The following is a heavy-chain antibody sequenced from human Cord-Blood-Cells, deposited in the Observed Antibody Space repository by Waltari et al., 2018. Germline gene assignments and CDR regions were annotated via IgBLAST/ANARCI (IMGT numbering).Heavy chain of an antibody. CDR3: ARRSNYYDSSGYYFDY. CDR1: GGTFSSYH. V-gene: IGHV1-69*01. Sequence: QVQLVQSGAEVKKPGSSVTVSCKASGGTFSSYHISWVSQAPGQGLEWMGGIIPIFGTANYAQKFQGRVTITADESTSTAYMELSSLRSEDTAVYYCARRSNYYDSSGYYFDYWGQGTLVTVSS. J-gene: IGHJ4*02. CDR2: IIPIFGTA. D-gene: IGHD3-22*01.